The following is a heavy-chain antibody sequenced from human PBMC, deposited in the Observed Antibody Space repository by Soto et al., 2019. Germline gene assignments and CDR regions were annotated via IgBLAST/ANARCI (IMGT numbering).Heavy chain of an antibody. CDR1: GSSFSDYY. V-gene: IGHV3-11*05. Sequence: QVHLVESGGGLVKPGGSLRLSCAASGSSFSDYYMSWIRQSPGKGLEWLSYITSSSSYTHYADSVKGRFTISRDNAKNSLYLQMNRLGAEDTDVYYCAGGQDNLAVNFDYWGQGTPVTVSS. CDR3: AGGQDNLAVNFDY. CDR2: ITSSSSYT. J-gene: IGHJ4*02. D-gene: IGHD1-1*01.